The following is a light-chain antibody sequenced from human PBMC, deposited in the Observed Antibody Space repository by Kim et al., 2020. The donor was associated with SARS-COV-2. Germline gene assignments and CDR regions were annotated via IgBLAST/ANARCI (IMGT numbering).Light chain of an antibody. CDR2: AAS. CDR1: QSISIQ. CDR3: QQSYNTPLT. Sequence: DIQMTQSPSSLSASAGDRVTITCRASQSISIQLKWYQQKLGKAPNLLISAASSLQSALPSRFSGSGSGTDFTLTISSLQPQEGATYYCQQSYNTPLTFGGGTKVEI. J-gene: IGKJ4*01. V-gene: IGKV1-39*01.